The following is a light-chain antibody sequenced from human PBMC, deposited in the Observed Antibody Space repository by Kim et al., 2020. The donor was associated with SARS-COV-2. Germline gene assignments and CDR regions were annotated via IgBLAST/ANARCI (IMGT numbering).Light chain of an antibody. CDR3: QQYYDDPRT. CDR1: QSVFSSPDNKNY. Sequence: ATISCKSSQSVFSSPDNKNYLAWYQQKPGQSPKVLIYGASTRESGVPDRFSGSGSGTDFTLTITSLQAEDVAVYICQQYYDDPRTFGQGTKVDIK. J-gene: IGKJ1*01. CDR2: GAS. V-gene: IGKV4-1*01.